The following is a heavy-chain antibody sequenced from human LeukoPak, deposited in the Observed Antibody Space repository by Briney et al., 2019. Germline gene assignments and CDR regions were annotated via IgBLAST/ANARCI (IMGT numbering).Heavy chain of an antibody. V-gene: IGHV1-2*06. D-gene: IGHD3-10*01. CDR1: GYTFTGYY. Sequence: GASVKVSCTASGYTFTGYYMHWVRQAPGQGLEWMGRINPNSGGTNYAQKFQGRVTMTRDTSISTAYMELSGLRSDDTAVYYCARGTDVWFGELHYYFDYWGQGTLVTVSS. CDR2: INPNSGGT. J-gene: IGHJ4*02. CDR3: ARGTDVWFGELHYYFDY.